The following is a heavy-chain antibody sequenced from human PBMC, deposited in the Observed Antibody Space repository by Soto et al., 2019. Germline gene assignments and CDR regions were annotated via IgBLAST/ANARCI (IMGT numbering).Heavy chain of an antibody. J-gene: IGHJ6*02. CDR2: IIPIIDTT. Sequence: ASVKVSCKASGGTFSSYAISWVRQAPGQGLERMGGIIPIIDTTNYAQKLQGRVTITADKSTSTAYMELSRLRSDDTAVYYCARDQRRGYSYGYYYYYGMDVWGQGTTVTVSS. D-gene: IGHD5-18*01. CDR1: GGTFSSYA. CDR3: ARDQRRGYSYGYYYYYGMDV. V-gene: IGHV1-69*06.